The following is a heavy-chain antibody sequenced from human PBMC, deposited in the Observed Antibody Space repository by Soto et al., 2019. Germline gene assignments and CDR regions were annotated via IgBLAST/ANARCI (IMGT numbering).Heavy chain of an antibody. CDR3: ANMVRAINDY. D-gene: IGHD3-10*01. CDR1: GFTFSSYA. V-gene: IGHV3-23*01. J-gene: IGHJ4*02. Sequence: EVQLLESGGGLVQPGGSLRLSCAASGFTFSSYAMSWVRQAPGKGLEWVSDISGSGGRTYYADSVKGRFTISRDNSQNTLYMPMNSLRAEDTAVYYCANMVRAINDYWGQGTLVTVSA. CDR2: ISGSGGRT.